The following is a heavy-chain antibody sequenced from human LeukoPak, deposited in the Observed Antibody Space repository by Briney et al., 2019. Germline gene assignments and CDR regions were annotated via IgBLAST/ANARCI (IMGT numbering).Heavy chain of an antibody. CDR2: INHSGST. CDR3: ALMVVVVPDAMGSGWFDP. V-gene: IGHV4-34*01. J-gene: IGHJ5*02. Sequence: PSGSLSLTCTVSGGSISSYYWSWLRQPPGKGLEWVGEINHSGSTNYNPSLESRVTISVETSENQFSFKLSTVTAADTDVYYCALMVVVVPDAMGSGWFDPWGQGTLVTVSS. CDR1: GGSISSYY. D-gene: IGHD2-2*01.